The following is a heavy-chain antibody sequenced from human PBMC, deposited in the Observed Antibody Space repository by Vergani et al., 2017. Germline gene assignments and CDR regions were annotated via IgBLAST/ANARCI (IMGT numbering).Heavy chain of an antibody. D-gene: IGHD2-15*01. CDR3: ARSIGYCTSGSCRPYYFDL. CDR1: GYIFKNYY. J-gene: IGHJ4*02. Sequence: QVQLVQSGAAVKKPGASAKVSCTASGYIFKNYYMHWLRLAPGQGFQWMGVVKFVTDAETSPQKFEGRITMTRDTSTATFYMDLSSLKYEDTAIYYCARSIGYCTSGSCRPYYFDLGGQGTLVTVSS. V-gene: IGHV1-46*02. CDR2: VKFVTDAE.